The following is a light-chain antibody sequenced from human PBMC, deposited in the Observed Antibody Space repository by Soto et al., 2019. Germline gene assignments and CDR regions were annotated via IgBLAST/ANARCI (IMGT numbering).Light chain of an antibody. Sequence: DIQMTQSPSTLSGSVGDRVTITCRASQTISSWLAWYQQKPGKAPKLLIYKASTLKSGVPSRFSGSGSGTEFPSTIGSRQPDDFATYYCQHFNSYSEAFGQGTKVELK. CDR2: KAS. V-gene: IGKV1-5*03. J-gene: IGKJ1*01. CDR3: QHFNSYSEA. CDR1: QTISSW.